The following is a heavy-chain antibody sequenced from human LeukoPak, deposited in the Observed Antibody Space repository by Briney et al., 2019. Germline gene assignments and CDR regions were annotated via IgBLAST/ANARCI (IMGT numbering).Heavy chain of an antibody. Sequence: GGSLRLSCAASGFTFSSYAMSWVRQAPEKGLEWVSAISGSGGSTYYADSVKGRFTISRDNSKNTLYLQMNSLRAEDTAVYYCAKVGYSYGYSSLIDYWGQGTLVTVSS. CDR1: GFTFSSYA. J-gene: IGHJ4*02. CDR2: ISGSGGST. CDR3: AKVGYSYGYSSLIDY. D-gene: IGHD5-18*01. V-gene: IGHV3-23*01.